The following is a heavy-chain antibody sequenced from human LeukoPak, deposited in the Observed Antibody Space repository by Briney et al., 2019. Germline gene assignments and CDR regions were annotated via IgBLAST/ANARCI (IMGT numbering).Heavy chain of an antibody. CDR3: AREGTMVRGVLGYYYYYYMDV. V-gene: IGHV3-7*01. D-gene: IGHD3-10*01. Sequence: PSETLSLTCTVSGGSISSYYWSWVRQAPGKGLEWVANIKQDGSEKYYVDSVKGRCTISRDNAKNSLYLQMNSLRAEDTAVYYCAREGTMVRGVLGYYYYYYMDVWGKGTTVTVSS. CDR1: GGSISSYY. CDR2: IKQDGSEK. J-gene: IGHJ6*03.